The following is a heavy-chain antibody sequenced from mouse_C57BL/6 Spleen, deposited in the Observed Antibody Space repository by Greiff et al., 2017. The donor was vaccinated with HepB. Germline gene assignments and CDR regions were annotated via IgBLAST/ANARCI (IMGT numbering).Heavy chain of an antibody. Sequence: QVQLQQSGAELVKPGASVKLSCKASGYTFTSYWMHWVKQRPGQGLEWIGMIHPNSGSTNYNEKFKSKATLTVDKSSSTAYMQLSSLTSEDSAVYYCARDDYGSSPFDYWGQGTTLTVSS. CDR3: ARDDYGSSPFDY. J-gene: IGHJ2*01. CDR2: IHPNSGST. D-gene: IGHD1-1*01. V-gene: IGHV1-64*01. CDR1: GYTFTSYW.